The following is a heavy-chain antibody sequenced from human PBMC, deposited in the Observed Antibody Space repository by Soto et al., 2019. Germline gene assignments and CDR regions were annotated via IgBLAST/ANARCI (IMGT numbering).Heavy chain of an antibody. Sequence: PSETLSLTCAVSGGSISSGGYSWSWIRQPPGKGLEWIGYIYHSGSTYYNPSLKSRVTISVDRSKNQFSLKLSSVTAADTAVYYCARGGTGYYDILTCFHRYDYWGQGTLVTVSS. V-gene: IGHV4-30-2*01. J-gene: IGHJ4*02. D-gene: IGHD3-9*01. CDR2: IYHSGST. CDR3: ARGGTGYYDILTCFHRYDY. CDR1: GGSISSGGYS.